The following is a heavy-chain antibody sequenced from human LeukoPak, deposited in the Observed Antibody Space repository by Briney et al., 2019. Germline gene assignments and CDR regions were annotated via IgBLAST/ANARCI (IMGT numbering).Heavy chain of an antibody. J-gene: IGHJ5*02. CDR1: GFTFSSYA. CDR2: ISYDGSNK. Sequence: GGSLRLSCAASGFTFSSYAMHWVRQAPGKGLEWVAVISYDGSNKYYADSVKGRFTISRDNSKNTLYLQMNSLRAEDTAVYYCAKVYYDILTGYGGFDPWGQGTLVTVSS. CDR3: AKVYYDILTGYGGFDP. D-gene: IGHD3-9*01. V-gene: IGHV3-30-3*01.